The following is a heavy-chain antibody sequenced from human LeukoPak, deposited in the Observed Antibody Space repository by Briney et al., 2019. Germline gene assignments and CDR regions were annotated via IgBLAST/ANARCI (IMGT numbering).Heavy chain of an antibody. CDR2: ISGSGGSI. V-gene: IGHV3-23*01. Sequence: PGGSLRLSCAASGFTFSSYAMSWVRQAPGKGLEWVSAISGSGGSIYYADSVKGRFTISRDNSKNTLYLQMNSLRAEDTAVYYCANVYSSSNIYYFDYWGQGTLVTVSS. CDR3: ANVYSSSNIYYFDY. D-gene: IGHD6-13*01. CDR1: GFTFSSYA. J-gene: IGHJ4*02.